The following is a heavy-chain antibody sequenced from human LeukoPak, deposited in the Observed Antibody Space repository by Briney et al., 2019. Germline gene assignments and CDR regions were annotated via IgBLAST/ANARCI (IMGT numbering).Heavy chain of an antibody. V-gene: IGHV3-53*01. CDR2: IYSGGST. J-gene: IGHJ4*02. Sequence: GGSLRLSCAASGFTVSSNYMSWVRQAPGKGLEWVSVIYSGGSTYYADSVKGRFTISRDNSKNTLYLQMNSLRAEDTAVYYCAREPRDGYNYYFDYWGQGTLVTVSS. CDR3: AREPRDGYNYYFDY. CDR1: GFTVSSNY. D-gene: IGHD5-24*01.